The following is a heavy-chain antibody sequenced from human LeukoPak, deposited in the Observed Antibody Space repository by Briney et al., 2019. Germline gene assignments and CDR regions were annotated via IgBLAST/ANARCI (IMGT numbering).Heavy chain of an antibody. CDR3: AGSGIAAAGTGGRDY. J-gene: IGHJ4*02. D-gene: IGHD6-13*01. V-gene: IGHV1-69*04. CDR2: IIPILGIA. Sequence: ASVKVSCKASGGTFSSYAISWVRQAPGQGLEWMGRIIPILGIANYAQKFQGRVTITADKSTSTAYMELSSLRSEDTAVYYCAGSGIAAAGTGGRDYWGQGTLVTVSS. CDR1: GGTFSSYA.